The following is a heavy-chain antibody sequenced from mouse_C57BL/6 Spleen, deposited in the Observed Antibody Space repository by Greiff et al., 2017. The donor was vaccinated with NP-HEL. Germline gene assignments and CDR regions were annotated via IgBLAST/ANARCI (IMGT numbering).Heavy chain of an antibody. CDR1: GYTFTDYE. CDR2: IDPETGGT. Sequence: QVQLQQSGAELVRPGASVTLSCKASGYTFTDYEMHWVKQTPVHGLEWIGAIDPETGGTAYNQKFKGKAILTADKSSSTAYMELRSLTSEDSAVYYCTRSDYSGSSYWYFDVWAQGPRSPSPQ. D-gene: IGHD1-1*01. J-gene: IGHJ1*03. V-gene: IGHV1-15*01. CDR3: TRSDYSGSSYWYFDV.